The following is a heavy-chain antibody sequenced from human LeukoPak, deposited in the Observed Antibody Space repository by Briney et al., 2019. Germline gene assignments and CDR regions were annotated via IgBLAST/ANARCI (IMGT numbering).Heavy chain of an antibody. CDR2: IRYDGSNK. CDR1: GFTFSSYG. Sequence: PGGSLRLSCAASGFTFSSYGMHWVRQAPGKGLEWVAFIRYDGSNKYYADSVKGRFTISRDNSKNTLYLQMNSLRAEDTAVYYCAKGRDGSGSVAHEHFDYWGQGTLVTVSS. V-gene: IGHV3-30*02. CDR3: AKGRDGSGSVAHEHFDY. D-gene: IGHD3-10*01. J-gene: IGHJ4*02.